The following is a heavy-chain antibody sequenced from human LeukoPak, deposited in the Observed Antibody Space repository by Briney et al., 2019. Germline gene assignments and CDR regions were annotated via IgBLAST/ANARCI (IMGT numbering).Heavy chain of an antibody. D-gene: IGHD3-22*01. CDR1: GGSISSGDYY. J-gene: IGHJ3*02. CDR3: ARGLIVVQDAFDI. Sequence: SETLSLTCTVSGGSISSGDYYWSWIRQPPGKGLEWIGYIYYSGSTYYNPSLKSRVTISVDTSKNQFSLKLSSVTAADTAVYYCARGLIVVQDAFDIWGQGTMVTVSS. CDR2: IYYSGST. V-gene: IGHV4-30-4*01.